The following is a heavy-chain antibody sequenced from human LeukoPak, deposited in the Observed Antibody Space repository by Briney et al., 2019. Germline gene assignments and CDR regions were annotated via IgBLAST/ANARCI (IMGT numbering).Heavy chain of an antibody. Sequence: GGSLRLSCAASGFTFSDYYMSWIRQAPGKGLEWVSYISSSGSTIYYAESVKGRFTISRDNAKNSLYLQMNGLRAEDTAVYYCARDIHTATTGREYWGQGTLVTVSS. V-gene: IGHV3-11*01. D-gene: IGHD1-1*01. CDR3: ARDIHTATTGREY. J-gene: IGHJ4*02. CDR2: ISSSGSTI. CDR1: GFTFSDYY.